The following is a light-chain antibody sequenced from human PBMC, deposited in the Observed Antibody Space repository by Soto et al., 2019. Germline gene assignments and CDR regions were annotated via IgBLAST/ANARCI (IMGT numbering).Light chain of an antibody. CDR1: SSDVGGHKY. CDR2: EVS. Sequence: QSVLTQPASVSGSPGQSITISCTGTSSDVGGHKYVSWYQQQPGKAPKLMIYEVSSRPSGVSDRFSGSKSGNTASLTVSGLQAEDEADYYGSSYAGGSTYVFGTGTKVTVL. J-gene: IGLJ1*01. CDR3: SSYAGGSTYV. V-gene: IGLV2-14*01.